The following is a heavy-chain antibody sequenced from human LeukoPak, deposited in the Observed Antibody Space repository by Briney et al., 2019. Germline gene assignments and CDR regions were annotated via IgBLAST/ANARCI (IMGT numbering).Heavy chain of an antibody. V-gene: IGHV3-23*01. J-gene: IGHJ5*02. Sequence: GGSLRLSCAASGFTFSSYGMSWVRQAPGKGLEWVSAISGSGGSTHYADSVKGRFTISRDNSKNTLYLQMNSLRAEDTAVYYCAKHPYEGYCSGGSCWNNWFDPWGQGTLVTVSS. CDR1: GFTFSSYG. CDR2: ISGSGGST. CDR3: AKHPYEGYCSGGSCWNNWFDP. D-gene: IGHD2-15*01.